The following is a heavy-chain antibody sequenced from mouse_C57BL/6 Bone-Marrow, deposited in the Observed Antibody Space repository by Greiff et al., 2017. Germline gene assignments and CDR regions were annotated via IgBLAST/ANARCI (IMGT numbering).Heavy chain of an antibody. J-gene: IGHJ4*01. CDR2: ISNLAYSI. D-gene: IGHD2-4*01. V-gene: IGHV5-15*01. CDR1: GFTFSDYG. CDR3: ARYDYDGDAMDY. Sequence: DVHLVEPGGGLVQPGGSLKLSCAASGFTFSDYGMAWVRQAPRKGPEWVAFISNLAYSIYYADTVTGRFTISRENAKNTLYLEMSSLRSEDTDMYDCARYDYDGDAMDYWGQGTSVTVSS.